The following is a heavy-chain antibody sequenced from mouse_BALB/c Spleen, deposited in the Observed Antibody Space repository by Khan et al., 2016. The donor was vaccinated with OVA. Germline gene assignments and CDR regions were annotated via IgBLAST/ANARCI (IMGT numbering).Heavy chain of an antibody. Sequence: QVQLKESGAELVKPGASVRLSCKASGYTFTSYYLYWVKQRPGQGLEWIGDINPSNGGTNFNEKFKSKATLTVDKSSSTAYMQLSSLNSEDSAFYCCTRSGYGTFAYWGQGTLVTVSA. V-gene: IGHV1S81*02. D-gene: IGHD2-1*01. CDR2: INPSNGGT. J-gene: IGHJ3*01. CDR3: TRSGYGTFAY. CDR1: GYTFTSYY.